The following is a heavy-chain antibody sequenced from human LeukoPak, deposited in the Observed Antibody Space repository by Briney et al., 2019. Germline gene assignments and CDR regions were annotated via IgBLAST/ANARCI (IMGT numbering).Heavy chain of an antibody. Sequence: SETLSLTCTVSGGSISSYYWSWIRQPPGKGLEWIGYIYYSGSTNYSPSLKSRVTISVDTSKNQFSLKLSSVTAADTAVYYCAREPIYGSGSYYRAFDIWGQGTMVTVSS. CDR3: AREPIYGSGSYYRAFDI. V-gene: IGHV4-59*01. CDR2: IYYSGST. D-gene: IGHD3-10*01. J-gene: IGHJ3*02. CDR1: GGSISSYY.